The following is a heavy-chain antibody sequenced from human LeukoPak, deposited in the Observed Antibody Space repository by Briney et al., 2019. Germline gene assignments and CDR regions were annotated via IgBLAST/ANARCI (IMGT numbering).Heavy chain of an antibody. CDR3: AKRLVVPAAIPGFSYYYYMDV. D-gene: IGHD2-2*02. Sequence: GGSLRLSCSASGFTFSSYSMNWVRQAPGKGLEYVSYISSGSGTIYYADSVKGRFTISRDNAKNSLYLQMNSLRAEDTAVYYCAKRLVVPAAIPGFSYYYYMDVWGKGTTVTVSS. CDR1: GFTFSSYS. V-gene: IGHV3-48*04. J-gene: IGHJ6*03. CDR2: ISSGSGTI.